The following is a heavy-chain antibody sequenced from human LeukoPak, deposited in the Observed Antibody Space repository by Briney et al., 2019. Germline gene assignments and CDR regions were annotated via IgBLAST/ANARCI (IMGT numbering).Heavy chain of an antibody. J-gene: IGHJ3*02. D-gene: IGHD3-22*01. CDR1: GGSISSSSYY. CDR2: IYYSGST. Sequence: PSETLSLTCTVSGGSISSSSYYWGWIRQPPGNGLEWIGSIYYSGSTYYNPSLKSRVTISVDTSKNQFSLKLSSVTAADTAVYYCARARYYYDSSGLNAFDIWGQGTMVTVSS. CDR3: ARARYYYDSSGLNAFDI. V-gene: IGHV4-39*01.